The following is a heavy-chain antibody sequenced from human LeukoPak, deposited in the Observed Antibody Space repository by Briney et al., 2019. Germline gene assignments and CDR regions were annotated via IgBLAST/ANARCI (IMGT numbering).Heavy chain of an antibody. V-gene: IGHV3-7*01. J-gene: IGHJ4*02. D-gene: IGHD3-3*01. CDR2: INEDGSVT. Sequence: PGGSLRLSCVVSGISFSGSWMTWVRQAPGRGLESVANINEDGSVTYFVDSVKGRFAISRDNANNSVFLQLKSLRAEDTAVYYCATITIFDRFLDYWGQGTLVTVSS. CDR1: GISFSGSW. CDR3: ATITIFDRFLDY.